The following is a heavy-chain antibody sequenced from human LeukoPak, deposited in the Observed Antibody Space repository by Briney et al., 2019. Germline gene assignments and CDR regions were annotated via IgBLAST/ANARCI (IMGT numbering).Heavy chain of an antibody. CDR3: ARVGSRDIHFDY. CDR2: ISAYNGNT. CDR1: GYTFTSYG. Sequence: ASVKVSCKASGYTFTSYGISWVRQAPGQGLEWMGWISAYNGNTNYAQKLQGRVTMTTDTSTSTAYMELRSLRSDDTAVFYCARVGSRDIHFDYWGQGSLVTVSS. V-gene: IGHV1-18*01. J-gene: IGHJ4*02. D-gene: IGHD2-15*01.